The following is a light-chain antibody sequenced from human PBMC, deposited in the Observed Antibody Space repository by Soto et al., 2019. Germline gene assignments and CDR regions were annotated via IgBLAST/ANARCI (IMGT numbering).Light chain of an antibody. V-gene: IGLV2-23*01. CDR3: CSFAGTGTQYV. CDR2: EGS. Sequence: QSVLTQPASVSGSLGQSITISCIGTSDHIGSYNLVSWYQHKPGKAPKIIIFEGSKRPSGVSNRFSGSRSGNTASLTISGPQAEDEADYYCCSFAGTGTQYVFGTGTKVTVL. CDR1: SDHIGSYNL. J-gene: IGLJ1*01.